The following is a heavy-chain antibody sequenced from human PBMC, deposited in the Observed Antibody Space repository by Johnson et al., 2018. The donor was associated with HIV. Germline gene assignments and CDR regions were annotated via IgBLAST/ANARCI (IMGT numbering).Heavy chain of an antibody. CDR2: IYGGGSGGNT. Sequence: VQLVESGGGLIQPGGSLRLSCAASGFTVSSNYMSWVRQAPGKGLEWVSVIYGGGSGGNTYYADSVKGRFTISRDNSKNTLYLQMNSLRAEDTAVYYCARGGIRGYSYGPGAFDIWGQGTMVTVSS. CDR3: ARGGIRGYSYGPGAFDI. V-gene: IGHV3-53*01. CDR1: GFTVSSNY. D-gene: IGHD5-18*01. J-gene: IGHJ3*02.